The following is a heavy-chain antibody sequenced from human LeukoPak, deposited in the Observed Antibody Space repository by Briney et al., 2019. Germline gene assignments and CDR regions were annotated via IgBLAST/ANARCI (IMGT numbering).Heavy chain of an antibody. CDR1: GFTFSSYS. V-gene: IGHV3-48*01. CDR2: ISSSSSTI. J-gene: IGHJ4*02. Sequence: GGSLRLSCAASGFTFSSYSMNWVRQAPGKGLEWVSYISSSSSTIYYADSVKGRFTISRDNAKNSLYLQMNSLKTEDTAVYYCTTERITMVRGVIDYWGQGTLVTVSS. D-gene: IGHD3-10*01. CDR3: TTERITMVRGVIDY.